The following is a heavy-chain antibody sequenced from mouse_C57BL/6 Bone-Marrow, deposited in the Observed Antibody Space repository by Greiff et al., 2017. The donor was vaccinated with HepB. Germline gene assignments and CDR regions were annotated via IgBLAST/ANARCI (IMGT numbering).Heavy chain of an antibody. CDR1: GISITTGNYR. CDR2: IYYSGTI. J-gene: IGHJ1*03. CDR3: ARVYGSSYEGWYFDV. V-gene: IGHV3-5*01. Sequence: EVKLVESGPGLVKPSQTVFLTCTVTGISITTGNYRWSWIRQFPGNKLEWIGYIYYSGTITYNPSLTSRTTITRDTPKNQFFLEMNSLTAEDTATYYCARVYGSSYEGWYFDVWGTGTTVTVSS. D-gene: IGHD1-1*01.